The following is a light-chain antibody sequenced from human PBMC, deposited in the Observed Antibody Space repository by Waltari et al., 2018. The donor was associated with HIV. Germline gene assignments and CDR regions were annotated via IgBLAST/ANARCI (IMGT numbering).Light chain of an antibody. CDR1: QSLVYRDGNTY. Sequence: VTLXXPXSIXXXSSQSLVYRDGNTYXIWFHQRPGQSPRRLIYKVSNRDSGVPDRFXXSXSGTDFTLKXXRVEAXXXXVXXXXQGTHWPYTFGQGTKLKIK. V-gene: IGKV2-30*01. CDR2: KVS. J-gene: IGKJ2*01. CDR3: XQGTHWPYT.